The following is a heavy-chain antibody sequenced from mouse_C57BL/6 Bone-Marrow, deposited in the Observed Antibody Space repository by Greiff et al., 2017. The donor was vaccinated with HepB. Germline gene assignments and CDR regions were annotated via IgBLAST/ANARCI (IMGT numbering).Heavy chain of an antibody. CDR1: GYTFTSYW. CDR3: AIRNGSSYGYYAMDY. D-gene: IGHD1-1*01. CDR2: IHPSDSDT. Sequence: QVQLQQPGAELVKPGASVKVSCKASGYTFTSYWMHWVKQRPGQGLEWIGRIHPSDSDTNYNQKFKGKATLTVDKSSSTAYMQLSSQTSEDSAVYYCAIRNGSSYGYYAMDYWGQGTSVTVSS. J-gene: IGHJ4*01. V-gene: IGHV1-74*01.